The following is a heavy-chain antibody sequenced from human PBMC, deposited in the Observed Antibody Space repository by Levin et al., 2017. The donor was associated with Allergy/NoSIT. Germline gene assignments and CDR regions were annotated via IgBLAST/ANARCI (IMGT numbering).Heavy chain of an antibody. CDR2: ISSSSSYI. D-gene: IGHD2-2*01. V-gene: IGHV3-21*01. Sequence: GGSLRLSCAASGFTFSSYSMNWVRQAPGKGLEWVSSISSSSSYIYYADSVKGRFTISRDNAKNSLYLQMNSLRAEDTAVYYCARVYDIVVVPAAYGMDVWGQGTTVTVSS. CDR1: GFTFSSYS. CDR3: ARVYDIVVVPAAYGMDV. J-gene: IGHJ6*02.